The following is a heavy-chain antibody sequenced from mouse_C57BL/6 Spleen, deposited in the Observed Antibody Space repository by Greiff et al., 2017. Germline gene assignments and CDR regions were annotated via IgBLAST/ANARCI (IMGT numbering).Heavy chain of an antibody. CDR1: GYTFTSYW. CDR2: IDPSDSYT. J-gene: IGHJ4*01. D-gene: IGHD2-1*01. Sequence: QVQLQQPGAELVRPGTSVKLSCKASGYTFTSYWLHWVKQRPGQGLEWIGVIDPSDSYTNYNQKFKGKATLTVDTSSSTAYMQLSSLTSEDSAVXYCAREGNYEDYAMDYWGQGTSVTVSS. CDR3: AREGNYEDYAMDY. V-gene: IGHV1-59*01.